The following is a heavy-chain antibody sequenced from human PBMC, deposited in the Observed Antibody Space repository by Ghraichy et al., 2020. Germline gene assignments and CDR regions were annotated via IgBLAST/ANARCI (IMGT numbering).Heavy chain of an antibody. D-gene: IGHD3-10*01. CDR3: SSGDTFDF. CDR1: GLIFGSYW. CDR2: INQNGRER. V-gene: IGHV3-7*03. Sequence: GSLRLSCAASGLIFGSYWMTWVRQAPGKGLEWVANINQNGRERYYVASVEGRFTISRDNAKSSLYLQMNTLSAEDTAVYYCSSGDTFDFWGRGTMVTVSS. J-gene: IGHJ3*01.